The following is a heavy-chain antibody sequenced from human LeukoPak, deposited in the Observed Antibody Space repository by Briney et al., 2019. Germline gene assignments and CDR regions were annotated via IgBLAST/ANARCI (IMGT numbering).Heavy chain of an antibody. V-gene: IGHV3-15*07. CDR1: GFTFSSYA. Sequence: GGSLRLSCAASGFTFSSYAMHWVRQAPGKGLEWVGRIKSKTDGGTTDYAAPVKGRFTISRDDSKNTLYLQMNSLKIEDTAVYYCTTHGSYYRHFDYWGQGTLVTVSS. CDR3: TTHGSYYRHFDY. J-gene: IGHJ4*02. CDR2: IKSKTDGGTT. D-gene: IGHD1-26*01.